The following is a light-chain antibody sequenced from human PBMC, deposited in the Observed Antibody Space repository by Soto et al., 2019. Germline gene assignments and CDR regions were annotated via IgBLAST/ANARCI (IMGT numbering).Light chain of an antibody. CDR1: SSDVGGYNY. CDR2: EVT. CDR3: SSYTSSSTLFGV. Sequence: QSALTQPASVSGSPGQSITISCTRTSSDVGGYNYVSCYQQHPGKAPKLIIYEVTNRPSGVSNRFSGSKSGNTASLTISGLQAEDEADYYCSSYTSSSTLFGVFGGGTQLPVL. J-gene: IGLJ2*01. V-gene: IGLV2-14*01.